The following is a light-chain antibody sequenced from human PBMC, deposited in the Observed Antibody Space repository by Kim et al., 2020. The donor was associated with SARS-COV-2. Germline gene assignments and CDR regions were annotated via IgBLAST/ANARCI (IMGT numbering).Light chain of an antibody. CDR1: QSVSSSY. CDR2: GAS. CDR3: QQYGSPIT. J-gene: IGKJ5*01. Sequence: WSPGETATTSCRAGQSVSSSYLAWYQQKPGQAPRLLIYGASSRETGIPDRFSGSGSGTDFTLTISRLEPEDFAVYYCQQYGSPITFGQGTRLEIK. V-gene: IGKV3-20*01.